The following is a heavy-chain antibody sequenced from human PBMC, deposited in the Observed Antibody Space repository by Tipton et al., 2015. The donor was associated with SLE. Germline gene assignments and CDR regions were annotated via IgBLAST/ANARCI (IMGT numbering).Heavy chain of an antibody. Sequence: GLVKPSETLSLTCAVSGYSISSGYYWGWIRQPPGKGLEWIGYIYYSGSTNYNPSLKSRVTISVDTSKNQFSLKLSSVTAADTAVYYCARGVSGSYYAFDYWGQGTLVTVSS. CDR3: ARGVSGSYYAFDY. CDR2: IYYSGST. CDR1: GYSISSGYY. V-gene: IGHV4-61*01. D-gene: IGHD1-26*01. J-gene: IGHJ4*02.